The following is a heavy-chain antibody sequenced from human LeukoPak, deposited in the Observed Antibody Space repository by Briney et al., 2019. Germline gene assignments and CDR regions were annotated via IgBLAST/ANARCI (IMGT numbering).Heavy chain of an antibody. V-gene: IGHV3-23*01. Sequence: GGSLRLSCAASGFTFSSYAMSWVRQAPGKGLEWVSAISGSGGSTYYADSVKGRFTISRDNSKNTLYPQMNSLRAEDTAVYYCANLWFGEFYYFDYWGQGTLVTVSS. CDR2: ISGSGGST. CDR3: ANLWFGEFYYFDY. D-gene: IGHD3-10*01. CDR1: GFTFSSYA. J-gene: IGHJ4*02.